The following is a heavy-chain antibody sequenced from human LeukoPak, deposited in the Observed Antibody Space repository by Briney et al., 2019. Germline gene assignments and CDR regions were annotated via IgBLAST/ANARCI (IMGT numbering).Heavy chain of an antibody. Sequence: GGSLRLSCAASGFTFSSYWMSWVRQAPGKGLEWVANIKQDGSEKYYVDSVKGRFTISRDNAKNSLYLQMNSLRAEDTAVYYCAKVLGSGWYAYWGQGPLVPVSS. D-gene: IGHD6-19*01. V-gene: IGHV3-7*01. CDR1: GFTFSSYW. CDR2: IKQDGSEK. CDR3: AKVLGSGWYAY. J-gene: IGHJ4*02.